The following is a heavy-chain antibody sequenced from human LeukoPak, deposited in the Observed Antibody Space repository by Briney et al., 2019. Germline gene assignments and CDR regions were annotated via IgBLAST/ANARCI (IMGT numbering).Heavy chain of an antibody. D-gene: IGHD3-9*01. CDR1: GGTFSSYA. CDR3: AREGAYYDILTGYYLTNNWFDP. J-gene: IGHJ5*02. CDR2: IIPIFGTA. Sequence: SVKVSCKASGGTFSSYAISWVRQAPGQGLEWMGGIIPIFGTANYAQKFQGRVTITADESTSTAYMELSSLRSEDTAVYYCAREGAYYDILTGYYLTNNWFDPWGQGTLVTVSS. V-gene: IGHV1-69*13.